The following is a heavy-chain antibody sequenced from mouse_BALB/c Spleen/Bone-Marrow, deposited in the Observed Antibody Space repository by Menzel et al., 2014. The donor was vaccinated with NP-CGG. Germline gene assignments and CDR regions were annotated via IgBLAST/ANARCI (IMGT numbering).Heavy chain of an antibody. D-gene: IGHD4-1*01. CDR2: IDPANGNT. Sequence: EVNLVESGAELVKPGASVKLSCTASGFNIKDTYMHWVKQRPEQGLEWIGRIDPANGNTKYDPKFQGKATITADTSSNTAYLQLSSLTSEDTAVYYCARWEYYAMDYWGQRTSVTVSS. CDR3: ARWEYYAMDY. CDR1: GFNIKDTY. J-gene: IGHJ4*01. V-gene: IGHV14-3*02.